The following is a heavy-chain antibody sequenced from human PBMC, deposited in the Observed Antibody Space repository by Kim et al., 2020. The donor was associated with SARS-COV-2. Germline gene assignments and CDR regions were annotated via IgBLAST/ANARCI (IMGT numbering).Heavy chain of an antibody. J-gene: IGHJ4*02. CDR3: ARDSVIGLRPNPGGFEY. Sequence: GGSLRLSCAASGFTFSSYTMHWVRQAPGKGLEWVAVISFDGGNKYYADSVKGRFTISRDNSKNTLYLQMNSLRAEDTAVYYCARDSVIGLRPNPGGFEYCGEGTLGTVSS. D-gene: IGHD4-17*01. V-gene: IGHV3-30*04. CDR2: ISFDGGNK. CDR1: GFTFSSYT.